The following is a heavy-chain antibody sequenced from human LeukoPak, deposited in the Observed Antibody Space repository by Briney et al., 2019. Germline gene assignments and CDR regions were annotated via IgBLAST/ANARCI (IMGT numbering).Heavy chain of an antibody. J-gene: IGHJ4*02. Sequence: GGSLRLSCAASGFTFSSYAMHWVRQAPDKGLEWVAVISYDGGITNYADSVKGRFTISRDNSKNTLYLQSNSLRAEDAAVYYCASDSTYYYASGSSGPHYFDYWGQGTLVTVSS. CDR3: ASDSTYYYASGSSGPHYFDY. CDR2: ISYDGGIT. CDR1: GFTFSSYA. V-gene: IGHV3-30*01. D-gene: IGHD3-10*01.